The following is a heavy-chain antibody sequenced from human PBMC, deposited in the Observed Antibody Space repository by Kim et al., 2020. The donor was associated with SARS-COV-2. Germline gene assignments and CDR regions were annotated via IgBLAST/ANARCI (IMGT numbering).Heavy chain of an antibody. J-gene: IGHJ6*02. CDR1: GGTFSSYA. Sequence: SVKVSCKASGGTFSSYAISWVRQAPGQGLEWMGGIIPIFGTANYAQKFQGRVTITADESTSTAYMELSSLRSEDTAVYYCARDSDSSGYYRPYYYYGMDVWGQGTTVTVSS. V-gene: IGHV1-69*13. CDR2: IIPIFGTA. CDR3: ARDSDSSGYYRPYYYYGMDV. D-gene: IGHD3-22*01.